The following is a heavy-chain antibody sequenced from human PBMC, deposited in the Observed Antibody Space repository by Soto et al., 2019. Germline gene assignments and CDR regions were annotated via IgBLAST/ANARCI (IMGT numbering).Heavy chain of an antibody. D-gene: IGHD2-2*01. CDR3: AHRPNCWSTSCFYFDY. CDR1: GFSLSTSGVG. J-gene: IGHJ4*02. Sequence: QITLKESGPTLVKPTQTLTLTCTFSGFSLSTSGVGVGWIRQPPGRALEWLALVYWDYEKGYSPSLKSSLTITKDTSNNQVVLTMTNMDPVDTATYYCAHRPNCWSTSCFYFDYWGQGILVTVSS. CDR2: VYWDYEK. V-gene: IGHV2-5*02.